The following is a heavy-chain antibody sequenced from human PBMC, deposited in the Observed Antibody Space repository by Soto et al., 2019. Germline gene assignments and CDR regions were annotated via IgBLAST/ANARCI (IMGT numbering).Heavy chain of an antibody. V-gene: IGHV3-33*01. CDR2: IWYDGSNK. D-gene: IGHD3-16*01. CDR3: ARDILANSSMGD. J-gene: IGHJ4*02. CDR1: GFTFSSYG. Sequence: QVRLVESGGGVVQPGRSLRLSCAASGFTFSSYGMHWVRQAPGKGLEWVAVIWYDGSNKYYADSVKGRFTISRDNSKNTLYLQMNSLRAEDTAVYYCARDILANSSMGDWGQGTLVTVSS.